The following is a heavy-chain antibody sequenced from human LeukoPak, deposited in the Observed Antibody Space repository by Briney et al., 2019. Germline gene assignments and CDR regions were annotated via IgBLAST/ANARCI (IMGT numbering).Heavy chain of an antibody. J-gene: IGHJ4*02. CDR1: GGSISSSSYY. V-gene: IGHV4-39*01. CDR2: IYYSGST. D-gene: IGHD6-6*01. CDR3: ARAIAARFDY. Sequence: PSETLSLTCTASGGSISSSSYYWGWIRQPPGKGLEWIGSIYYSGSTYYNPSLKSRVTISVDTSKNQFSLKLSSVTAADTAVYHCARAIAARFDYWGQGTLVTVSS.